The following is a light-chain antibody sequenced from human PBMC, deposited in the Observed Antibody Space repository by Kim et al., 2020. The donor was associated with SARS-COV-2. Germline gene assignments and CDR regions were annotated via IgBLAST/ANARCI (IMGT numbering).Light chain of an antibody. J-gene: IGKJ5*01. CDR1: QDINNH. V-gene: IGKV3-11*01. Sequence: LAPGEGATLSCRASQDINNHLVWYQQKPGQSPRLLIYDSSNRATGIPGRFSGSGSGTDFTLTISRLEPEDFVVYYCQQRHDWPITFGQGTRLEIK. CDR2: DSS. CDR3: QQRHDWPIT.